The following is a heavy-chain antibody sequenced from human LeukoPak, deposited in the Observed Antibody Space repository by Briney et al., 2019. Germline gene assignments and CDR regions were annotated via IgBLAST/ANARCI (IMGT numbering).Heavy chain of an antibody. Sequence: ASVKVSCKASGFTFTGYYMHWVRQAPGQGLEWMGWIKPNSGGTHYAQKFQGRVTMTRDTSISTAYVELSSLRSDDTAVYFCARLGTVVSLHYYYGMDVWGQGTTVTVSS. D-gene: IGHD4-23*01. CDR2: IKPNSGGT. CDR1: GFTFTGYY. CDR3: ARLGTVVSLHYYYGMDV. J-gene: IGHJ6*02. V-gene: IGHV1-2*02.